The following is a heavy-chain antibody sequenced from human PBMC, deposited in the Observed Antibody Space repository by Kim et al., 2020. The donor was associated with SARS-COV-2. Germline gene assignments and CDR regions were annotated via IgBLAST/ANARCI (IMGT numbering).Heavy chain of an antibody. CDR3: ARLRGYSYGPFDY. V-gene: IGHV3-33*01. CDR1: GFTFSSYG. Sequence: EGSLRLSCAASGFTFSSYGMHWVRQAPGKGLEWVAVIWYDGSNKYYADSVKGRFTISRDNSKNTLYLQMNSLRAEDTAVYYCARLRGYSYGPFDYWGQGTLVTVSS. J-gene: IGHJ4*02. CDR2: IWYDGSNK. D-gene: IGHD5-18*01.